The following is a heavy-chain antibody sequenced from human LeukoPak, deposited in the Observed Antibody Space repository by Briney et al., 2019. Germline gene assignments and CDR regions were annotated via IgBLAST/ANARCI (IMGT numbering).Heavy chain of an antibody. V-gene: IGHV1-24*01. CDR3: AIDSGWELEY. Sequence: ASVKVFCRVSGYTLTELSMHWVRQAPGEGLEGRGGFDPEDGETIYAQRFQGRVTMTEDTSTDTAYMELSSLRSEDTAVYYCAIDSGWELEYWGQGTLVTVSS. CDR1: GYTLTELS. D-gene: IGHD1-26*01. CDR2: FDPEDGET. J-gene: IGHJ4*02.